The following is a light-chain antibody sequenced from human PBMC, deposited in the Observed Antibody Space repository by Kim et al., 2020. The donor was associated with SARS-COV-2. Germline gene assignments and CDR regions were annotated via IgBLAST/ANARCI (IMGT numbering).Light chain of an antibody. CDR2: EAS. Sequence: DIQMTQSPSTLSASVGDSVTITCRASQGISRWLAWFQQKPGKAPTLVIYEASRLQSGVPTTFSGSGSGTEFTLTIRSLQPGDFATYYCQQYSTYPYTFGQGTKLEI. CDR3: QQYSTYPYT. V-gene: IGKV1-5*03. CDR1: QGISRW. J-gene: IGKJ2*01.